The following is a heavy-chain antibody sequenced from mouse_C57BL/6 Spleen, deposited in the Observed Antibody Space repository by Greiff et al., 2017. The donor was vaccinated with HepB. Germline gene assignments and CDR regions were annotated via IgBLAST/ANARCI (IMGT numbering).Heavy chain of an antibody. CDR1: GYSFTGYF. CDR2: INPYNGDT. V-gene: IGHV1-20*01. Sequence: VHVKQSGPELVKPGDSVKISCKASGYSFTGYFMNWVMQSHGKSLEWIGRINPYNGDTFYNQKFKGKATLTVDKSSSTAHMELRSLTSEDSAVYYCARASYYGSGGFAYWGQGTLVTVSA. D-gene: IGHD1-1*01. J-gene: IGHJ3*01. CDR3: ARASYYGSGGFAY.